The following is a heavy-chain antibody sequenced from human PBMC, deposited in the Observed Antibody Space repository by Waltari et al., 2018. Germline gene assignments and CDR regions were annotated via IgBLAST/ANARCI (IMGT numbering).Heavy chain of an antibody. Sequence: QVQLQESGPGLVRPSQTLSLTCTVSGGSISSGSVYWTWIRQPAGKGLEWVGHIFTSGSTKYNPSRKSRVSVSLDTSENQFALRLSSVTAADTAVYYCARDEARYYDIMTGGGYYGLDVWGQGTTVTVSS. D-gene: IGHD3-9*01. CDR3: ARDEARYYDIMTGGGYYGLDV. V-gene: IGHV4-61*02. CDR1: GGSISSGSVY. CDR2: IFTSGST. J-gene: IGHJ6*02.